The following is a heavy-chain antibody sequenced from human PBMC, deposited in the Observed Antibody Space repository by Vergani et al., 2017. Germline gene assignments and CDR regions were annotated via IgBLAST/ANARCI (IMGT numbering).Heavy chain of an antibody. V-gene: IGHV4-39*01. CDR1: GGSINPSSSF. CDR3: ARGSGDNWYFDL. Sequence: QVQLQESGPGLVKPSETLSLTCTVSGGSINPSSSFWGWIRQSPGKGLEWIGSINYVGRTYYIPSLQSRATVFVDTSKNQFSLNLTSVTAADTAVYYCARGSGDNWYFDLWGRGTLVTVSS. J-gene: IGHJ2*01. D-gene: IGHD3-10*01. CDR2: INYVGRT.